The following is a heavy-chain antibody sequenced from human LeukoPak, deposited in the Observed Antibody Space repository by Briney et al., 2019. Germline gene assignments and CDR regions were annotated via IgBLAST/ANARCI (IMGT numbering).Heavy chain of an antibody. CDR3: ARDKPTSGYYFFDY. J-gene: IGHJ4*02. CDR2: ISFYSGNT. Sequence: GASVKVSCKASGYRFTSYGISWVRQAPGQGLEWMGWISFYSGNTNYAPQLQGRVTMTTDTSTSTAYMELRSLRSDDTAVCYCARDKPTSGYYFFDYWGQGTLVTVSS. CDR1: GYRFTSYG. D-gene: IGHD3-3*01. V-gene: IGHV1-18*01.